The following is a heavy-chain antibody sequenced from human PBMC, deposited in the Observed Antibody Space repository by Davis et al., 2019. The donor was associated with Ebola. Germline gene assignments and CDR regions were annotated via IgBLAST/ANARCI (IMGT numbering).Heavy chain of an antibody. CDR3: ARAPNYDVLTGTSSYYFDY. Sequence: VKVSCKSSGYTFTSYGLVWVRQAPGLGLEWMGWISGFNTNTNFAQKFQGRVTVSKDTSTNTAYMDLRSLTSDDTAIYYCARAPNYDVLTGTSSYYFDYWGQGTLVTVSS. CDR1: GYTFTSYG. CDR2: ISGFNTNT. D-gene: IGHD3-9*01. J-gene: IGHJ4*02. V-gene: IGHV1-18*04.